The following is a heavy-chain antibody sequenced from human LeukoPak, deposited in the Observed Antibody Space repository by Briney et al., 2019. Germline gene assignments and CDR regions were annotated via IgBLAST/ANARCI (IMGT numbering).Heavy chain of an antibody. V-gene: IGHV4-34*01. J-gene: IGHJ4*02. CDR3: ARGRDGGNYTPLDY. D-gene: IGHD4-23*01. Sequence: SETLSLTCAVYGGSFSGYYWSWIRQPPGKGLEWIGEINHSGRTNYNPSLKSRVTMAVDTSKKQFSLKLSSVTAADTAVYYCARGRDGGNYTPLDYWGQGTLVTVSS. CDR2: INHSGRT. CDR1: GGSFSGYY.